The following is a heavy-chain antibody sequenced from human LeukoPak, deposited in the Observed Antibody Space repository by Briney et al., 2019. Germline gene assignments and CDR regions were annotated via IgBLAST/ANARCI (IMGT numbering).Heavy chain of an antibody. CDR3: ARDPALDCGGDCYSFGLDY. Sequence: GASVKVSCKASGYSFTSYGISWVRQAPGQGLEWMGWISAYNGNTNYAQKLQGRVTMTTDTSTSTAYMERRSLRSDDTAVYYCARDPALDCGGDCYSFGLDYWGQGTLVTVSS. J-gene: IGHJ4*02. CDR2: ISAYNGNT. V-gene: IGHV1-18*04. CDR1: GYSFTSYG. D-gene: IGHD2-21*02.